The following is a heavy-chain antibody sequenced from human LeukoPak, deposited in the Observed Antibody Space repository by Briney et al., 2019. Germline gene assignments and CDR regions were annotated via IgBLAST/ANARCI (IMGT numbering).Heavy chain of an antibody. V-gene: IGHV1-18*01. CDR3: ARDSGSYDFWSGYYPLYFDY. CDR1: GYTFTSYG. Sequence: VASVKVSFKASGYTFTSYGISWVRQAPGQGLEWMGWISAYNGNTNYAQKLQGRVTMTTDTSTSTAYMELRSLRSDDTAVYYCARDSGSYDFWSGYYPLYFDYWGQGTLVTVSS. CDR2: ISAYNGNT. J-gene: IGHJ4*02. D-gene: IGHD3-3*01.